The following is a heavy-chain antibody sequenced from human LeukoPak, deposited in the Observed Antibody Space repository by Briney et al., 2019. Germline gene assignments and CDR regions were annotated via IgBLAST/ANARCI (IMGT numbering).Heavy chain of an antibody. Sequence: SQTLSLTCTVSGGSISSGSYYWSWIRQPPGKGLEWIGRIYYSGSTNYNPSLKSRVTISVDTSKNQFSLKLSSVTAADPAVYSCTSEYINGLDALYMWGREKMVTVSS. D-gene: IGHD5-18*01. CDR3: TSEYINGLDALYM. V-gene: IGHV4-61*02. J-gene: IGHJ3*02. CDR2: IYYSGST. CDR1: GGSISSGSYY.